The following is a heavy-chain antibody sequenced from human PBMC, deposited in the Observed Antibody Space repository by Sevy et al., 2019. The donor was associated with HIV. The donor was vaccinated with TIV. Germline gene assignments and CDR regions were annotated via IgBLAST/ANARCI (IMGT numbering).Heavy chain of an antibody. J-gene: IGHJ5*02. CDR2: IYYSGST. CDR3: ARDYYDSSGPRVRFDP. D-gene: IGHD3-22*01. CDR1: GGSISSYY. Sequence: SETLSLTCTVSGGSISSYYWSWIRQPPGKGLEWIGYIYYSGSTNYNPSLKSRITISVDTSKNQFSLKLSSVTAAATAVYYCARDYYDSSGPRVRFDPWGQGTLVTVSS. V-gene: IGHV4-59*01.